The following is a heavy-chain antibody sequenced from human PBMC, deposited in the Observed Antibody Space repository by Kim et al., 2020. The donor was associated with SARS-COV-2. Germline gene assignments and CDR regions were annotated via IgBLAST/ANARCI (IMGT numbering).Heavy chain of an antibody. CDR3: ARGRAGVVPSPILGLGPYYDYYAMDV. J-gene: IGHJ6*04. Sequence: SETLSLTCAVFGGSFSGYNWTWIRQSPGQGLEWIGEINQSEGTNCNPSLKSRITISLDTSKNQFYLKLRSVTAADTGVYYCARGRAGVVPSPILGLGPYYDYYAMDVGGEGTTLTVSS. CDR2: INQSEGT. D-gene: IGHD2-2*02. CDR1: GGSFSGYN. V-gene: IGHV4-34*01.